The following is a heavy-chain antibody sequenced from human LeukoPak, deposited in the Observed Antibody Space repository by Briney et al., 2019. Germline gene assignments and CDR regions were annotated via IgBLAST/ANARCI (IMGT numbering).Heavy chain of an antibody. CDR3: ARGAGFHITGDY. CDR2: LSGSGDST. V-gene: IGHV3-23*01. CDR1: GLTFSSYG. D-gene: IGHD2-21*01. J-gene: IGHJ4*02. Sequence: GGSLRLSCAATGLTFSSYGVNWVRQAPGKGLEWVSALSGSGDSTYYADSVKGRFSISRDNSKNTVYLQMNSLRAEDTAVYYCARGAGFHITGDYWGQGILVTVSS.